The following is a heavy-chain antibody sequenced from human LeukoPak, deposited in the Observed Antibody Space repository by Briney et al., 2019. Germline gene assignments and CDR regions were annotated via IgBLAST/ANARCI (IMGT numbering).Heavy chain of an antibody. Sequence: PSETLSLTCSFSGRSIRSYYSWWIRQPPGKGLEWIGYIYYIGSTSYNPSLKSRVTISVDTSKNQFSLKLTSLTAADTAVYYCATYSGNYNNFEYWGQGTLVTVSS. CDR1: GRSIRSYY. J-gene: IGHJ4*02. D-gene: IGHD1-26*01. V-gene: IGHV4-59*08. CDR2: IYYIGST. CDR3: ATYSGNYNNFEY.